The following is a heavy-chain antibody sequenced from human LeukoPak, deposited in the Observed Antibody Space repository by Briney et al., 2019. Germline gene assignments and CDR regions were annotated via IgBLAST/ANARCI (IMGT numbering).Heavy chain of an antibody. CDR2: IYPGDSDT. CDR3: VRQNDFRLDY. V-gene: IGHV5-51*01. J-gene: IGHJ4*02. Sequence: GESLKISRKGSGYTFSSYWIGWVRQMPGKGLEWMGIIYPGDSDTRYSPSLQGQVTISVDTSIGTAYLQWSSLKASDTAIYYCVRQNDFRLDYWGQGTLVTVSS. D-gene: IGHD3-3*01. CDR1: GYTFSSYW.